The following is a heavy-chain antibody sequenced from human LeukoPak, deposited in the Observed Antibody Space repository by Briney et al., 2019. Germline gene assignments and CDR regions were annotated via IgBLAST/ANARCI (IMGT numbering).Heavy chain of an antibody. CDR1: GFTFSSYG. D-gene: IGHD3-22*01. CDR3: AKDQSPGHYYDSSGYFDY. V-gene: IGHV3-30*02. J-gene: IGHJ4*02. Sequence: GGSLRLSCAASGFTFSSYGMHWVRQAPGKGLVWVAFIRYDGSNKYYADSVKGRFTISRHNSNNTLYLQMNNLRPEDTAVYNYAKDQSPGHYYDSSGYFDYWGQGTLVTVSS. CDR2: IRYDGSNK.